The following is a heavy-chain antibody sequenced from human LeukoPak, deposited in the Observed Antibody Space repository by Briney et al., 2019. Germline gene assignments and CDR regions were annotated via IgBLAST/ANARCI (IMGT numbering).Heavy chain of an antibody. J-gene: IGHJ4*02. V-gene: IGHV3-33*06. Sequence: GGSLRLSCAASGFTFSCCGMHWVRQAPGKGLEWVALIWYDGSNKYYADSVKGRFTISRDNSKNTLYLQMNSLRAEDTAVYFCAKAYSSTWSHIGHFDHWGQGTLVTVSS. CDR1: GFTFSCCG. CDR2: IWYDGSNK. D-gene: IGHD6-13*01. CDR3: AKAYSSTWSHIGHFDH.